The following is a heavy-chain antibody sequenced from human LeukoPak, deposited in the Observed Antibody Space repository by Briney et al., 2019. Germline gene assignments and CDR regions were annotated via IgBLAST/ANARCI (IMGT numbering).Heavy chain of an antibody. V-gene: IGHV1-69*01. J-gene: IGHJ4*02. CDR1: GGTFSSDG. CDR2: LIPMLGTA. CDR3: ARDSSDGYKY. D-gene: IGHD5-24*01. Sequence: SVKVSCKVSGGTFSSDGLSWVRHAPGQGLEWMGGLIPMLGTANYAQKFQGRLTISADESTRTAYMELTSLTSEDSALYYCARDSSDGYKYWGQGTLVTVSS.